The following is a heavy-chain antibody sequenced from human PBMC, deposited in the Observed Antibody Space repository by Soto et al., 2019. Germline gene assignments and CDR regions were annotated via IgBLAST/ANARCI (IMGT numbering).Heavy chain of an antibody. J-gene: IGHJ5*02. CDR1: GGSVSSSSSY. V-gene: IGHV4-61*01. CDR3: GSSPPEPGQNWFDP. Sequence: QVQLQESGPGLVKPSETLSLTCSVSGGSVSSSSSYWNWIGQPPGKGLEWIGYLHYSVGTSYNPSLKSRVTISVDTSKNQLSLKLTSVTAADTAGYYCGSSPPEPGQNWFDPWGQGTLVTVSS. D-gene: IGHD1-1*01. CDR2: LHYSVGT.